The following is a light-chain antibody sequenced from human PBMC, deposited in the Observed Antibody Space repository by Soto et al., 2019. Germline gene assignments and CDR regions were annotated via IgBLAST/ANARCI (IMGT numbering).Light chain of an antibody. Sequence: DIQTTQSPSSVSASVGDRVTITCRASQGISSWLAWYQQKPGKAPKLXXXDASSLESGVPSRFSGSGSGTEFSLTISSLQTADFATYYCQQYNSYSTVTFGQGTKVDIK. V-gene: IGKV1-5*01. CDR2: DAS. CDR1: QGISSW. J-gene: IGKJ1*01. CDR3: QQYNSYSTVT.